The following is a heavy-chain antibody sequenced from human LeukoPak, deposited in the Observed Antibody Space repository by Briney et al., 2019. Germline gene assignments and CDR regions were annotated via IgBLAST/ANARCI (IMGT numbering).Heavy chain of an antibody. V-gene: IGHV3-21*04. CDR2: ISSSSSYI. Sequence: GGSLRLSCAASGFTFSSYAMHRVRQAPGKGLEWVSSISSSSSYIYYADSVKGRFTISRDNAKNSLYLQMNSLRAEDTAVYYCARDAGYCSSTSCYVGMDVWGQGTTVTVSS. CDR1: GFTFSSYA. J-gene: IGHJ6*02. CDR3: ARDAGYCSSTSCYVGMDV. D-gene: IGHD2-2*03.